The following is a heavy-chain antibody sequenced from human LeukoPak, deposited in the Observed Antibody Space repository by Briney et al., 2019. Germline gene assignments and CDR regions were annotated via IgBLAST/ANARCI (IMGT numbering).Heavy chain of an antibody. CDR3: ARGGRYSSSRGYYYYYYMDV. CDR2: MNPNSGNT. V-gene: IGHV1-8*01. CDR1: RYTFPRYD. D-gene: IGHD6-6*01. J-gene: IGHJ6*03. Sequence: ASVQVSCKASRYTFPRYDINWVRPPTGQGLAGMGWMNPNSGNTGYAQNLQGRVTMTRNTSISTAYMELSSLGSEDTAVYFCARGGRYSSSRGYYYYYYMDVWGKGTTVTVSS.